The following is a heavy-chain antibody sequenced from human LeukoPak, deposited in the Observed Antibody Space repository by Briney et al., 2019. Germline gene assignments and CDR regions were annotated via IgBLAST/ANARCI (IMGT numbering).Heavy chain of an antibody. V-gene: IGHV3-21*04. Sequence: GGSLRLSCAASGFTFSIYSMNWVRQAPGKGLEWVSSISSSSSYIYYADSVKGRFTISRDNAKNSLYLQMNSLRGDDTAVYYCVKGAGAVTDSLDYWGRGTLVTVSS. CDR2: ISSSSSYI. D-gene: IGHD6-19*01. CDR3: VKGAGAVTDSLDY. J-gene: IGHJ4*02. CDR1: GFTFSIYS.